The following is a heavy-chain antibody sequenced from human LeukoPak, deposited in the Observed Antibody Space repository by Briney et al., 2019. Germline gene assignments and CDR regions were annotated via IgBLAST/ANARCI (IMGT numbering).Heavy chain of an antibody. CDR3: ARDPVAYSSSWTYYFDY. J-gene: IGHJ4*02. CDR2: ISSSSSYI. Sequence: GGSLRLSCAASGFTFSSYSMNWVRQAPGKGLEWVSSISSSSSYIYYADSVKGRFTISRDNAKNSLYLQMNSLRAEDTAVYYCARDPVAYSSSWTYYFDYWGQGTLVTVSS. V-gene: IGHV3-21*01. CDR1: GFTFSSYS. D-gene: IGHD6-13*01.